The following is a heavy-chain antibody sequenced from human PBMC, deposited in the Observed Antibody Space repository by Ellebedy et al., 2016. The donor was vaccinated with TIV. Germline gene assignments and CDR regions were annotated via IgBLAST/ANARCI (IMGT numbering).Heavy chain of an antibody. CDR2: INTSNDNT. CDR3: ARSRGNPSTYFDY. D-gene: IGHD1-1*01. V-gene: IGHV1-18*01. CDR1: AYTFDYYA. J-gene: IGHJ4*02. Sequence: ASVKVSCKASAYTFDYYAITWVRQVPGQGLEWMGWINTSNDNTKSAQKFQGRVTMTTETSTNTAFLEVRSLRSDDTAVYYCARSRGNPSTYFDYWGRGTLVTVPS.